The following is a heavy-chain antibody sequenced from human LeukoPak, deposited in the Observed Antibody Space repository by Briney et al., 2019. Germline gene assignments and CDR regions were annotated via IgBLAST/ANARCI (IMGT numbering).Heavy chain of an antibody. V-gene: IGHV3-21*01. Sequence: GGSLRLSCAASGFTVSSNYMSWVRQAPGKGLEWVSAISGTGHSIYYAASVKGRFTISRDDAKNSVYLQMNNLRGEDTAVYYCARAYTIADQFDYWGQGSLVTVSS. CDR1: GFTVSSNY. CDR3: ARAYTIADQFDY. D-gene: IGHD4-11*01. J-gene: IGHJ4*02. CDR2: ISGTGHSI.